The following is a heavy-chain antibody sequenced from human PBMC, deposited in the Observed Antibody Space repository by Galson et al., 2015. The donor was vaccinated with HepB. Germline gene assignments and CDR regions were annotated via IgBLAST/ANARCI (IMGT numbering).Heavy chain of an antibody. CDR2: IYPGDSDT. D-gene: IGHD2-15*01. CDR3: AIGYCSGGNCYPTGGGAFDI. V-gene: IGHV5-51*01. J-gene: IGHJ3*02. CDR1: GYSFTSYW. Sequence: QSGAEVKKPGESLKISCKGSGYSFTSYWIGWVRQMPGKGLEWMGIIYPGDSDTRYSPSFQGQVTISADKSISTAYLQWSSLKASDTAMYYCAIGYCSGGNCYPTGGGAFDIWGQGTMVTVSS.